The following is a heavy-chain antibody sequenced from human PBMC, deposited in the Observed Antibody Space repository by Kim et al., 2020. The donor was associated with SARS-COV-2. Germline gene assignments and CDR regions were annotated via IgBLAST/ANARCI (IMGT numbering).Heavy chain of an antibody. Sequence: GGSLRLSCAASGFTFDDYAMHWVRQAPGKGLEWVSGISWNSGSIGYADSVKGRFTISRDNAKNSLYLQMNSLRAEDTALYYCAKDGPVLRYFDWLLDWGQGTLVTVSS. CDR3: AKDGPVLRYFDWLLD. CDR2: ISWNSGSI. CDR1: GFTFDDYA. J-gene: IGHJ4*02. V-gene: IGHV3-9*01. D-gene: IGHD3-9*01.